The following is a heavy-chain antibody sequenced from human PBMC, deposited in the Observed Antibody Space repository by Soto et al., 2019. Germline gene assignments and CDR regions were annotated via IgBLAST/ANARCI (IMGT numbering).Heavy chain of an antibody. CDR2: IDPSDSYT. V-gene: IGHV5-10-1*01. D-gene: IGHD1-26*01. Sequence: GESLKISCKGSGYSFTSYWISWVRQMPGKGLEWMGRIDPSDSYTNYSPSFQGHVTISADKSISTAYLQWSSLKASDTAMYYCARHLAGGATSPYYYYGRDVWGQGTTVTVS. CDR1: GYSFTSYW. J-gene: IGHJ6*02. CDR3: ARHLAGGATSPYYYYGRDV.